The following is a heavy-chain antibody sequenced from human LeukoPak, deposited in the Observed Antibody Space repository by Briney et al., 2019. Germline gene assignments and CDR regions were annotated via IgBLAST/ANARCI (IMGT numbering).Heavy chain of an antibody. Sequence: PGGSLRLSCAASGFTFSDYWMSWVRQAPGKGLEWVANIKQDGSEKYYVDSVKGRFTISRDNAKNSLYLQMNSLRAEDTAVYYCARSITMIVVVIKGIYFDYWGQGTLVTVSS. D-gene: IGHD3-22*01. V-gene: IGHV3-7*01. J-gene: IGHJ4*02. CDR1: GFTFSDYW. CDR3: ARSITMIVVVIKGIYFDY. CDR2: IKQDGSEK.